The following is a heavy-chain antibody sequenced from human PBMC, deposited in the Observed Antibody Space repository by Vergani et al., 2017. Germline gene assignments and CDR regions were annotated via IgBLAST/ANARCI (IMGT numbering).Heavy chain of an antibody. CDR1: GFTFSSYA. Sequence: QVQLVESGGGVVQPGRSLRLSCAASGFTFSSYAMHWVRQAPGKGLEWVAVISYDGSNKYYADSVKGRFTISRDNSKNTLYLQMNSLRAEDTAVYYCAREMDLPASIAAAGPASYYYYGMDVWGQGTTVTVSS. D-gene: IGHD6-13*01. CDR2: ISYDGSNK. V-gene: IGHV3-30-3*01. J-gene: IGHJ6*02. CDR3: AREMDLPASIAAAGPASYYYYGMDV.